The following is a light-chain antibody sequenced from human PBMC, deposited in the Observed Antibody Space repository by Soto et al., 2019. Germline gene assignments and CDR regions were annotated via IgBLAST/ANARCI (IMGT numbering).Light chain of an antibody. Sequence: SYELTQPPSVSVSPGQTASITCSGDKLGDKYACWYQQKPGQSPVLVIYQDSKRPSGIPERFSGSNPGNTATLTISGTQAMDEADYYCQAWDSSTGVFGTGNKVTVL. CDR1: KLGDKY. J-gene: IGLJ1*01. V-gene: IGLV3-1*01. CDR3: QAWDSSTGV. CDR2: QDS.